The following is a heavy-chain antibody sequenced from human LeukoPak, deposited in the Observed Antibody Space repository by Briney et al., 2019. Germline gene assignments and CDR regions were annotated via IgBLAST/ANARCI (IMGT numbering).Heavy chain of an antibody. CDR1: GFTFSSYA. J-gene: IGHJ4*02. CDR2: ISGSGGST. CDR3: AKGKRITMIVVVIDY. V-gene: IGHV3-23*01. Sequence: GGSLRLSCAASGFTFSSYAMSWVRQAPGKGLEWVSAISGSGGSTYYADSVKGRFTIPRDNSKNTLYLQMNSLRAEDTAVYYCAKGKRITMIVVVIDYWGQGTLVTVSS. D-gene: IGHD3-22*01.